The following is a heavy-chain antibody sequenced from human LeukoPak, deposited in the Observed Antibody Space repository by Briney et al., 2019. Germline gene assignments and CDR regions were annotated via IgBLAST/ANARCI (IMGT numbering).Heavy chain of an antibody. CDR1: GFPFSSYA. CDR3: AKGGFNRIQLWFNY. CDR2: ISGSGGST. Sequence: GGSLSLSCAASGFPFSSYAMSWVRQAPGKGLEWVSAISGSGGSTYYADSVKGRFTISRDNSKNTLYLQMNSLRAEDTAVYYCAKGGFNRIQLWFNYWGQGTLVTVSS. V-gene: IGHV3-23*01. D-gene: IGHD5-18*01. J-gene: IGHJ4*02.